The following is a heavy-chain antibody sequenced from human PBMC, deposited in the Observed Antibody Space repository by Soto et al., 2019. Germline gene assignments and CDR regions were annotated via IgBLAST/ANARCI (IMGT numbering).Heavy chain of an antibody. CDR3: AHRPGSSGSRAWFDS. J-gene: IGHJ5*01. CDR1: GFSLSTSGVG. V-gene: IGHV2-5*02. Sequence: QITLKESGPTLVKPTQTLTLTCTFSGFSLSTSGVGVGWIRQPPGKALEWLALIFWDDDKRYSPSLNSRLTITKDTSKTQVVLTMTNMDPVDTATYSCAHRPGSSGSRAWFDSWGQGTLVTVSS. D-gene: IGHD2-15*01. CDR2: IFWDDDK.